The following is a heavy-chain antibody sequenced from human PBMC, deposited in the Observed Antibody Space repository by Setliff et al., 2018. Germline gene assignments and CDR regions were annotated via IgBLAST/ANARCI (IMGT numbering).Heavy chain of an antibody. V-gene: IGHV3-23*01. D-gene: IGHD6-13*01. CDR1: GYTFSTYS. CDR2: ILGGGGNGGRGT. Sequence: LRLSCVGSGYTFSTYSMVWVRQAPGKGLQWVSGILGGGGNGGRGTIYADSVRGRFIISRDNSKNTLYLHMNSLRAEDTALYYCAKDGSGSYDYLDYWGQGTLVTVSS. CDR3: AKDGSGSYDYLDY. J-gene: IGHJ4*02.